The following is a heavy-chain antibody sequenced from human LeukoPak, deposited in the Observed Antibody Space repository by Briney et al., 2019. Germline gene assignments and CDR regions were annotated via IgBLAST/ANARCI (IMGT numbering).Heavy chain of an antibody. D-gene: IGHD3-3*01. V-gene: IGHV3-30-3*01. J-gene: IGHJ3*02. CDR2: ISYDGSNK. CDR1: GFTFSSFA. CDR3: ARDLNDFWSGNIPGCAFDI. Sequence: GGSLRLSCAASGFTFSSFAMHWVRQAPGKGLEWMAIISYDGSNKYYADSVKGRFTISRDNSKNTLYLQMNSLRAEDTAVYYCARDLNDFWSGNIPGCAFDIWGQGTMVTVSS.